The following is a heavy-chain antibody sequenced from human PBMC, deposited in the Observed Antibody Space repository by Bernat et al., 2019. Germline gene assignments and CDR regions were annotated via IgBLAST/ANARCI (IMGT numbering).Heavy chain of an antibody. D-gene: IGHD3-10*01. J-gene: IGHJ6*03. V-gene: IGHV1-18*04. CDR3: ARDSWFRALRYLDYMDV. Sequence: QVQLEQSGGVVKKPGASVKVSCKASGYTFTNYGISWVRQAPGQGLEWMGWISAYNGKTNYAQKFQGRVTMTTDTSTSTAYMHLRSLRSDDTAVYYCARDSWFRALRYLDYMDVWGKGTTVTVSS. CDR1: GYTFTNYG. CDR2: ISAYNGKT.